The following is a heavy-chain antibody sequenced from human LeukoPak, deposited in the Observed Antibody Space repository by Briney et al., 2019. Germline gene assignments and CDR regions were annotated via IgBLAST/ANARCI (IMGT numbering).Heavy chain of an antibody. CDR2: ISAYNGNT. J-gene: IGHJ3*02. D-gene: IGHD3-22*01. Sequence: GASVKVSCKASGYTFTSYGISWVRQAPGQGLEWMGWISAYNGNTNYAQKLQGRVTMTTDTSTSTAYMELRSLRSDDTAVYYCAREFRRAPTYYYDSSGSNLAPDAFDIWGQGTMVTVSS. V-gene: IGHV1-18*01. CDR3: AREFRRAPTYYYDSSGSNLAPDAFDI. CDR1: GYTFTSYG.